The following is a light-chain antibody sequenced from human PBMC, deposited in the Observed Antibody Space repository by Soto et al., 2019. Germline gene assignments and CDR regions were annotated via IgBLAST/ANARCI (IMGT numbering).Light chain of an antibody. Sequence: AIRMTQSPSSFSASTGDRVTITCRASQGISSYLAWYQQKPGKAPKLLIYAASTLQSGVPSRFRGSGSGTDFNLTISCLQSEDFATYYCQQYYSYPLTFGGGTKVEIK. J-gene: IGKJ4*01. CDR1: QGISSY. CDR2: AAS. V-gene: IGKV1-8*01. CDR3: QQYYSYPLT.